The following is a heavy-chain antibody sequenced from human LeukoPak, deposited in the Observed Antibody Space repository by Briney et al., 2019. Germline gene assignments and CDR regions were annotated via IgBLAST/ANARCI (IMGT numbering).Heavy chain of an antibody. D-gene: IGHD3-10*01. CDR3: ARVRPYTMAADFDY. CDR1: GFTFSSYW. Sequence: GGSLRLSCAASGFTFSSYWLHWVRQAPGKGLVWVSRINSDGSSTSYADSVKGRFTISRDNAKNTLYLQMNSLRAEDTAVYYCARVRPYTMAADFDYWGQGTLVTVSS. J-gene: IGHJ4*02. CDR2: INSDGSST. V-gene: IGHV3-74*01.